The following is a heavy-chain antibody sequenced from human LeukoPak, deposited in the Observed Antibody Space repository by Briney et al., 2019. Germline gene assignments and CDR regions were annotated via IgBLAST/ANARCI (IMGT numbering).Heavy chain of an antibody. D-gene: IGHD2-2*01. CDR3: ALSAPAAMRQWVQIDY. Sequence: ASVKVSCKASGNTFTRNYIQWVRQAPGQGLEWMGIISPSGDSTTYAQKFQGRVTMTRDTSTRTVYMELSSLRSEDTAVYYCALSAPAAMRQWVQIDYWGQGTLVTVSS. J-gene: IGHJ4*02. V-gene: IGHV1-46*01. CDR2: ISPSGDST. CDR1: GNTFTRNY.